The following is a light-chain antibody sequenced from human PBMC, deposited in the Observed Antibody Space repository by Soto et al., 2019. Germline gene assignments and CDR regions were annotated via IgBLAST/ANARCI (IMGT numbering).Light chain of an antibody. CDR3: QQYDPHSPTWA. J-gene: IGKJ1*01. CDR1: QSISRW. V-gene: IGKV1-5*03. Sequence: DIQMTQSPSTLSASVGDRVTITCRASQSISRWLAWYQQKPGKAPKVLIYKASTLESGVPSRFSGSGSGTEFTLTITSLQPDDFATYYCQQYDPHSPTWAFGQGTKVEIK. CDR2: KAS.